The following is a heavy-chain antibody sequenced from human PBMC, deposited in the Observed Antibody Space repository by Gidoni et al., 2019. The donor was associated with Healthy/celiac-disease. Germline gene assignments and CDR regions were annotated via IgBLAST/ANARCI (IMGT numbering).Heavy chain of an antibody. CDR3: ARDRNTAMIS. V-gene: IGHV1-2*02. J-gene: IGHJ5*02. Sequence: QVQLVQSVAEVKEPGASVKVSCKESGYTFTGHYMHWVRQAPGQGLEWMGWINPNSGGTNYAQKFQGRVTMTRDTSISTAYMELSRLRSDDTAVYYCARDRNTAMISWGQGTRVTVSS. CDR2: INPNSGGT. D-gene: IGHD5-18*01. CDR1: GYTFTGHY.